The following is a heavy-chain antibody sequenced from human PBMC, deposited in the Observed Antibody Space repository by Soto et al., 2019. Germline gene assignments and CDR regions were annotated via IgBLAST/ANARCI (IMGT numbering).Heavy chain of an antibody. CDR1: GFTFSSYE. J-gene: IGHJ3*02. V-gene: IGHV3-48*03. CDR2: ISSSGSTI. Sequence: PGGSLRLSCAASGFTFSSYEMNWVRQAPGKGLEWVSYISSSGSTIYYADSVKGRFTISRDNAKNSLYLQMNSLRAEDTAVYYCARAALVGATKDAFDIWGQGTMVTVSS. CDR3: ARAALVGATKDAFDI. D-gene: IGHD1-26*01.